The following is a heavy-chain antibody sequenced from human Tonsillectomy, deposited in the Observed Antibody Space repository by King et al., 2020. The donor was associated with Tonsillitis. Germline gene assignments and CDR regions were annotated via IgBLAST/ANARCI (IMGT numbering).Heavy chain of an antibody. CDR2: TSYDGSNK. D-gene: IGHD6-19*01. Sequence: QGQLVQSGGGVVQPGRSLRLSCAASGFTFSAYGMHWVRQAPGKGLEWVAVTSYDGSNKYYADSVKGRFSISRDSSNNTLYLQMNSLRAEDTAVYYCAKDGRAWAGNPTAPFDYWGQGTLVTVSS. CDR3: AKDGRAWAGNPTAPFDY. V-gene: IGHV3-30*18. CDR1: GFTFSAYG. J-gene: IGHJ4*02.